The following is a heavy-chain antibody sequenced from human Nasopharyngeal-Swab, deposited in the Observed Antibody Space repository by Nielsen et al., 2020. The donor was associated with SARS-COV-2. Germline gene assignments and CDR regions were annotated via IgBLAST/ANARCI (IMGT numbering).Heavy chain of an antibody. CDR2: IIPLFEKT. V-gene: IGHV1-69*01. D-gene: IGHD3/OR15-3a*01. Sequence: VRQAPGQGLEWLGGIIPLFEKTDYAQRFQGRVTFTADESTTTAYMELSSLGSEDTAVYYCAREGEEDDGTGWTRGGYFDLWGQGTQVTVSS. CDR3: AREGEEDDGTGWTRGGYFDL. J-gene: IGHJ4*02.